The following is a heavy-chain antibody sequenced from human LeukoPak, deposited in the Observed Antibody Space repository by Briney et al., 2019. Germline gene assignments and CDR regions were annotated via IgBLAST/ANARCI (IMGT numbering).Heavy chain of an antibody. V-gene: IGHV4-34*01. CDR3: ERGNAGYYYDSSGYFYYGMDV. Sequence: SETLSLTCTVSGGSFSGYYWTWIRQPPGKGLEWIGQINHSGSTRYNPSLKSRVTISADRSKNQFSLKLSSVTAADTAVYYCERGNAGYYYDSSGYFYYGMDVWGQGTTVTVSS. D-gene: IGHD3-22*01. CDR1: GGSFSGYY. J-gene: IGHJ6*02. CDR2: INHSGST.